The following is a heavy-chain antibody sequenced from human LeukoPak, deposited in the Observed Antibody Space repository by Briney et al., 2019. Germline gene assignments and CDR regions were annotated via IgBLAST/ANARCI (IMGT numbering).Heavy chain of an antibody. Sequence: ASVKVSCKASGYTFTGYYMHWVRQAPGQGLEWMGWINPNSGGTNYAQKFQGRVTMTRDTSISTAYMELSRLRSDDTAVYYCARDLSSTWIQLWSLDYWGQGTLVTVSS. J-gene: IGHJ4*02. CDR1: GYTFTGYY. D-gene: IGHD5-18*01. CDR2: INPNSGGT. V-gene: IGHV1-2*02. CDR3: ARDLSSTWIQLWSLDY.